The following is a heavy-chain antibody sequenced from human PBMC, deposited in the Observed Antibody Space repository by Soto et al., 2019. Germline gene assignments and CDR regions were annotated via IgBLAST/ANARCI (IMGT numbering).Heavy chain of an antibody. CDR3: AKDIVPYYYDSSGYFDY. D-gene: IGHD3-22*01. J-gene: IGHJ4*02. CDR2: ISWNSGSI. Sequence: PGGSLRLSCAASGFTFDDYAMHWVRQAPGKGLEWVSGISWNSGSIGYADSVKGRFTISRDNAKNSLYLQMNSLRAEDTALYYCAKDIVPYYYDSSGYFDYWGQGTLVTFSS. V-gene: IGHV3-9*01. CDR1: GFTFDDYA.